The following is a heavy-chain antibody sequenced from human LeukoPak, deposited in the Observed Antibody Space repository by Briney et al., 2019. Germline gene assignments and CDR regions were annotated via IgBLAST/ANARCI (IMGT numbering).Heavy chain of an antibody. V-gene: IGHV3-30*04. CDR2: MSNDGN. Sequence: GGSLRLSCAASGFTFSSYTMHWVRQAPGKGLEWVAVMSNDGNYYADSEKGRFTISRDNSKNTLYLQMNSLGPEGTAVYYCARDGGGGGSYPDYWGQGTLVTVSS. CDR1: GFTFSSYT. D-gene: IGHD1-26*01. J-gene: IGHJ4*02. CDR3: ARDGGGGGSYPDY.